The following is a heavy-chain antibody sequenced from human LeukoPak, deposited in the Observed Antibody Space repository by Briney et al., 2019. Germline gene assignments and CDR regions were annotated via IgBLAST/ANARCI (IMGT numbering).Heavy chain of an antibody. J-gene: IGHJ4*02. CDR2: ISAYNGNT. Sequence: ASVKVSCKASGYTFTSYGISWVRQAPGQGLEWMGWISAYNGNTNYAQKLQGRVTMTTDTYTNTAYMELRSLRSDDTAVYYCAGSPGYCTSNVCYLKYWGQGTLVTVSS. CDR3: AGSPGYCTSNVCYLKY. V-gene: IGHV1-18*01. CDR1: GYTFTSYG. D-gene: IGHD2-8*01.